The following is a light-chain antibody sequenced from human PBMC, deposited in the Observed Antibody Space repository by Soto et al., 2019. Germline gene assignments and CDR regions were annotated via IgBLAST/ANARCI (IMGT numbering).Light chain of an antibody. J-gene: IGKJ4*01. CDR2: TAS. Sequence: DIQMTQSPSSVSASVGDRVTITCRASQGISRWLAWYQQKPGKAPKLLIYTASSLQSGVPSRFSGSGSGTDFTLTISCLQPEDFATYYCQQTTTFPLTFGGGTKVEIK. V-gene: IGKV1-12*01. CDR1: QGISRW. CDR3: QQTTTFPLT.